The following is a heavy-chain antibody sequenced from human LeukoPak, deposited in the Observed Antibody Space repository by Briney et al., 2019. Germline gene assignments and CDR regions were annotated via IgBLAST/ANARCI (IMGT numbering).Heavy chain of an antibody. J-gene: IGHJ4*02. Sequence: SETLSLTCTVSGGSISNYQWSWIRQTPGKGLEWIGNIYYSGSANYNPSLKSRVIISVDTSKNQFSLNLSPVIAADAAVYYCARVGVDYSGNIIKYFFDYWGQGTLVTVSS. V-gene: IGHV4-59*01. CDR1: GGSISNYQ. CDR3: ARVGVDYSGNIIKYFFDY. CDR2: IYYSGSA. D-gene: IGHD4-23*01.